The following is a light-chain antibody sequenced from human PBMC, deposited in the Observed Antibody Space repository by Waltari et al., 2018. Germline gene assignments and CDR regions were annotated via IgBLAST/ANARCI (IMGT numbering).Light chain of an antibody. CDR3: QQANSFPPS. J-gene: IGKJ2*01. Sequence: DIQMTQSPSSVSASVGARVTITCRASQGISNWFAWYKQKPGKAPKLLIYGASSLQSGVPSRFSGSGSGIEFTLTITSLQPEDFATYYWQQANSFPPSFGQGTKLEIK. CDR2: GAS. CDR1: QGISNW. V-gene: IGKV1D-12*01.